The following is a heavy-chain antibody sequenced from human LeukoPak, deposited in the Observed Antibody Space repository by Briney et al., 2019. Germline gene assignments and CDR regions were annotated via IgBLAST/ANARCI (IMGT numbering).Heavy chain of an antibody. Sequence: PGGSLRLSCAASGFTFSSYGMHWVRQAPGKGLDWVAVISYDGSNKYYADSVKGRFTISRDNSKNTLFLQMNSLRAEDTAVYYCARPRSPPTTYYSDSTAYVDALDIWGQGTMVTVSS. V-gene: IGHV3-30*03. CDR2: ISYDGSNK. D-gene: IGHD3-22*01. CDR3: ARPRSPPTTYYSDSTAYVDALDI. CDR1: GFTFSSYG. J-gene: IGHJ3*02.